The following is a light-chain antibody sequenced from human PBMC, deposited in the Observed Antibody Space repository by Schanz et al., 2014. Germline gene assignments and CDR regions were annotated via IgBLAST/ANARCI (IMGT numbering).Light chain of an antibody. V-gene: IGLV2-14*03. CDR1: SSDVGGYNY. Sequence: QSALTQPASVSGSPGQSITISCTGTSSDVGGYNYVSWYQHHPGKAPKLMIYAVSDRPSGVSSRFSGSKSGDTASLTISGLQTDDEADYYCCSFVGSWVFGGGTKLTVL. J-gene: IGLJ3*02. CDR2: AVS. CDR3: CSFVGSWV.